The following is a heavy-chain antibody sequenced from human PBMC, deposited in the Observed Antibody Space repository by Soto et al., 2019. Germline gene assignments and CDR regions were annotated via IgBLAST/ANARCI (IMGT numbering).Heavy chain of an antibody. CDR2: IWHDGRYE. V-gene: IGHV3-33*01. CDR1: GDSLSNYG. CDR3: VTEGGVHYASPWGDF. J-gene: IGHJ4*02. D-gene: IGHD4-17*01. Sequence: QVQLVESGGGVVQPGKSLRLSCVASGDSLSNYGMHWVRQAPGKGLDWVASIWHDGRYEFHADSVKGRFAISRDNSKKSLSLQMNSLRVEDTAMYYCVTEGGVHYASPWGDFWGQGTLVTVSS.